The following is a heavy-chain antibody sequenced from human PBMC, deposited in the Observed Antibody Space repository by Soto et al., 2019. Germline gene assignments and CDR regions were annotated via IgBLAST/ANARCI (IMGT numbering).Heavy chain of an antibody. D-gene: IGHD6-6*01. J-gene: IGHJ4*02. Sequence: GGSLRLSCAASGFPFSTYEMNWVRQAPGKGLEWISFISAGGSRTNYADSVKGRFIISRDNAKNSVYLELNSLRAEDTAVYFCARDLVVGYLDYWGQGTLVTVSS. CDR2: ISAGGSRT. V-gene: IGHV3-48*03. CDR3: ARDLVVGYLDY. CDR1: GFPFSTYE.